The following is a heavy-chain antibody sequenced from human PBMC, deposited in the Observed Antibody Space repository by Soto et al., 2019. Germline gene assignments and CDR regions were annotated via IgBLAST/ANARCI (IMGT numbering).Heavy chain of an antibody. CDR1: GFTFSSYA. CDR3: ARVGSMVRGVPHQYYFDY. CDR2: ISYDGSNK. V-gene: IGHV3-30-3*01. D-gene: IGHD3-10*01. Sequence: QVQLVESGGGVVQPGRSLRLSCAASGFTFSSYAMHWVRQAPGKGLEWVAVISYDGSNKYYADSVKGRFTISRDNSKNTLYLQMNSLRAEDTAVYYCARVGSMVRGVPHQYYFDYWGQGTLVTVSS. J-gene: IGHJ4*02.